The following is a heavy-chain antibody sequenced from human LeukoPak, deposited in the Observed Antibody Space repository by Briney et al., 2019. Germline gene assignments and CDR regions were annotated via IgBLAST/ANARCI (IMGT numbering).Heavy chain of an antibody. CDR3: ARELPFDY. Sequence: PSETLPLTCTVSGGSISSYYWSWIRQPPGKGLEWVGYIYYSGSTNYNPSLKSRVTISVDTSKNQFSLKLSSVTAADTAVYYCARELPFDYWGQGTLVTVSS. J-gene: IGHJ4*02. CDR2: IYYSGST. CDR1: GGSISSYY. D-gene: IGHD5-18*01. V-gene: IGHV4-59*01.